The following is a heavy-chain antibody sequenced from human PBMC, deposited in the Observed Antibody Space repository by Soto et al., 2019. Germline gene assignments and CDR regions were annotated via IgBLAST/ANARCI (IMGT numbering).Heavy chain of an antibody. D-gene: IGHD6-6*01. Sequence: SVKVSCKASGGTFSSYAISWVRQAPGQGLEWMGGIIPIFGTANYAQKFQGRVTITADESTSTAYMELSSLRSEDTAVYYCARREPEYSSSSGAFDIWGQGTMVTVSS. V-gene: IGHV1-69*13. CDR1: GGTFSSYA. CDR3: ARREPEYSSSSGAFDI. CDR2: IIPIFGTA. J-gene: IGHJ3*02.